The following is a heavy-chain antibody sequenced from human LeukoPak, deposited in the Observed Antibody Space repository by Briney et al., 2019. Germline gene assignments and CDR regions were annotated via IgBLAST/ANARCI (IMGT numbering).Heavy chain of an antibody. CDR1: GFTFDDYA. CDR3: AKGYSYYDSSGYPRSAAFDI. V-gene: IGHV3-9*03. J-gene: IGHJ3*02. CDR2: ISWNSGSI. Sequence: GRSLRLSCAASGFTFDDYAMHWVRQAPGKGLEWVLGISWNSGSIGYADSVKGRFTISRDNAKNSLYLQMNSLRAEDMALYYCAKGYSYYDSSGYPRSAAFDIWGQGTMVTVSS. D-gene: IGHD3-22*01.